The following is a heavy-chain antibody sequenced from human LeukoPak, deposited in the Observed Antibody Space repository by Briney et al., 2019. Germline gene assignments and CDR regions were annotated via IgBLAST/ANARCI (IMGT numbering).Heavy chain of an antibody. J-gene: IGHJ4*02. V-gene: IGHV3-38-3*01. Sequence: GGSLRLSCAASGFTVSSNEMSWVRQAPGKGLEWVSSISGGSTYYADSRKGRFTISRDNSKDTLHLQMNSLRAEDTAVYYCARDLEGLVTAMGYWGQGTLVTVSS. CDR1: GFTVSSNE. CDR2: ISGGST. CDR3: ARDLEGLVTAMGY. D-gene: IGHD2-21*02.